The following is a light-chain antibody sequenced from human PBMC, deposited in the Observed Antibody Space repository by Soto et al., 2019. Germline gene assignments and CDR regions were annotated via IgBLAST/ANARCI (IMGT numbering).Light chain of an antibody. CDR2: RAS. Sequence: QSVLTQPPSASGTPGQGVTISCSGSSSNIGSNYVYWYQQVPGTAPRLLMYRASQRPSGVPDRFSGSKSGTSASLAISGLRSEDEADYYCAAWDDTLNGLVFGGGTKLTVL. CDR1: SSNIGSNY. V-gene: IGLV1-47*01. J-gene: IGLJ2*01. CDR3: AAWDDTLNGLV.